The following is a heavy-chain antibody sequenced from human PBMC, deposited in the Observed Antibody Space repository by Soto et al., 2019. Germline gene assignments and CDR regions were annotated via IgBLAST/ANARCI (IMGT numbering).Heavy chain of an antibody. Sequence: GGSLRLSCAVSGFTVSSNFMSWVRQAPGKGLEWVSVIYSGGSTYYADSVKGRFTISRDNSKNTLYLQMNSLRAEDTAVYYCSTFPIVAAYTDYWGQGTLVTV. V-gene: IGHV3-66*01. CDR2: IYSGGST. CDR3: STFPIVAAYTDY. D-gene: IGHD6-13*01. CDR1: GFTVSSNF. J-gene: IGHJ4*02.